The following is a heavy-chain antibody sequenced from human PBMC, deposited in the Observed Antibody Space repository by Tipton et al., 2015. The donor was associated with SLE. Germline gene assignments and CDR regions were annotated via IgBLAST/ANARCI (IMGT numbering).Heavy chain of an antibody. Sequence: QSGPEVKRPGASVKVSCKASGYTFISYGISWVRQAPGQGLEWMGWISAYSGNAKFAQKFQDRVTMTTDTSTSTAYLDLRSLRSDDTAVYYCARETSSGAFDIWGQGTMVTVSS. J-gene: IGHJ3*02. V-gene: IGHV1-18*01. CDR3: ARETSSGAFDI. CDR2: ISAYSGNA. CDR1: GYTFISYG. D-gene: IGHD3-10*01.